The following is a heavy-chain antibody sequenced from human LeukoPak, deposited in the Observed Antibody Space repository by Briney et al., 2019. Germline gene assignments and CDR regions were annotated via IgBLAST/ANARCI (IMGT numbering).Heavy chain of an antibody. CDR1: GGSISSYY. D-gene: IGHD3-22*01. CDR2: IYTSGST. CDR3: ARDMGYDSSGYYSYDAFDI. Sequence: SETLSLTCTVSGGSISSYYWSWIRQPAGKGLQWIGRIYTSGSTNYNPSLKSRVTMSVDTSKNQFSLKLSSVTAADTAVYYCARDMGYDSSGYYSYDAFDIWGQGTMVTVSS. V-gene: IGHV4-4*07. J-gene: IGHJ3*02.